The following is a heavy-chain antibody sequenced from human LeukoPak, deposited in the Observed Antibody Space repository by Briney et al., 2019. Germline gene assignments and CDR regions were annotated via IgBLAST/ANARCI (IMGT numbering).Heavy chain of an antibody. CDR2: IYHSGST. CDR3: AKSNGYGLIDI. J-gene: IGHJ3*02. V-gene: IGHV4-38-2*02. CDR1: DYSISSGYF. Sequence: SETLSLTCSVSDYSISSGYFWGWIRQPPEKGLEWIGSIYHSGSTHYNPSLKSRVTISLDTSRNQFSPKLNSVTAADTAVYYCAKSNGYGLIDIWGQGTMVTVSS. D-gene: IGHD3-22*01.